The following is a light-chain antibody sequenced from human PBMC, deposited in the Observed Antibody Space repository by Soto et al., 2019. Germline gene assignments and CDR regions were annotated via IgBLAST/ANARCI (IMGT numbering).Light chain of an antibody. J-gene: IGKJ5*01. V-gene: IGKV3-20*01. CDR3: QQYGSSPSIT. Sequence: IVLTQSPCTLALSPGERATLSCRASQSVSSKNLAWYQLKPGQAPRLLIYGASSRATGIPDRFSGRGSGTDFTLTISRLEPEDFAVYYCQQYGSSPSITFGQGTRLEI. CDR2: GAS. CDR1: QSVSSKN.